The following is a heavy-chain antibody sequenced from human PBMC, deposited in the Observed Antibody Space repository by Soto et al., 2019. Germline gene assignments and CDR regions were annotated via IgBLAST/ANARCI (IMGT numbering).Heavy chain of an antibody. Sequence: SETLSLTCTVSGGSLRSTGYYGGWLRQPPGKGLEWIGSIYYSGSTYYNPSLKSRVSMSVDSSKNQFSLRLSSVTAADTAIYYCARQHTRNYVRWFDPWGQGILVTVSS. D-gene: IGHD1-7*01. V-gene: IGHV4-39*01. CDR1: GGSLRSTGYY. CDR2: IYYSGST. CDR3: ARQHTRNYVRWFDP. J-gene: IGHJ5*02.